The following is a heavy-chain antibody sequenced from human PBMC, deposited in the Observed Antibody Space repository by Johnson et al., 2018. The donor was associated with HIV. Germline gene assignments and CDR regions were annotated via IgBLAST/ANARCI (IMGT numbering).Heavy chain of an antibody. CDR2: ISSDDTT. CDR1: GFTVNSNY. V-gene: IGHV3-53*01. CDR3: ATGSLVVVGADGLLQLHDAFDI. J-gene: IGHJ3*02. D-gene: IGHD2-15*01. Sequence: VLLLESGGGLIQPGGSLRLSCAASGFTVNSNYMTWVRQAPGKGLEWVSLISSDDTTYYADSVKGRFTISRATSKNTLYVQMNGLRAEDSAVYYCATGSLVVVGADGLLQLHDAFDIWGRGTKVTVSS.